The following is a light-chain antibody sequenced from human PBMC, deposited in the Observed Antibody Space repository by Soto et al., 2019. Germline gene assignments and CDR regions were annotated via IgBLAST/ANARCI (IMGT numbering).Light chain of an antibody. CDR3: TSWTTSTTMR. Sequence: SVLPQPATVSRSPGHSITISCTGTSSDIGAYNFVSWYQQHPGKAPKLMLYDVNIRPSGVSNRFSGSKSGNTASLTISGLQAEDEADYYCTSWTTSTTMRFGGGTKVTVL. V-gene: IGLV2-14*03. CDR1: SSDIGAYNF. CDR2: DVN. J-gene: IGLJ2*01.